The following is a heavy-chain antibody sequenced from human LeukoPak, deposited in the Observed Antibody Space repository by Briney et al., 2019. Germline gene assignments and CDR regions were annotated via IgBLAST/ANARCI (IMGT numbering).Heavy chain of an antibody. J-gene: IGHJ4*02. CDR2: IRSKAYGGTT. Sequence: GGSLRLSCTASGFTFGDYAMSWFRQAPGKGLEWVGFIRSKAYGGTTEYAASVKGRFTISRDDSKSIAYLQMNSLKTEDTAVYYCTRGSSYDFWRGYYVAHFDYWGQGTLVTVSS. D-gene: IGHD3-3*01. CDR3: TRGSSYDFWRGYYVAHFDY. V-gene: IGHV3-49*03. CDR1: GFTFGDYA.